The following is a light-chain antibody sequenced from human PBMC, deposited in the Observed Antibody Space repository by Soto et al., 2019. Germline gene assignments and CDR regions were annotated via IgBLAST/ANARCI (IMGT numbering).Light chain of an antibody. J-gene: IGKJ4*01. V-gene: IGKV1-5*03. CDR3: QQYNSSPLT. CDR1: QSISSW. CDR2: KAS. Sequence: DIQMTQSPSTLSASVGDRVTITCRASQSISSWLAWYQQKPGKAPNLLIYKASSLESGVPSRFSGSGSGTEFTLTISNLQPDDFATYYCQQYNSSPLTFGGGTKVEIK.